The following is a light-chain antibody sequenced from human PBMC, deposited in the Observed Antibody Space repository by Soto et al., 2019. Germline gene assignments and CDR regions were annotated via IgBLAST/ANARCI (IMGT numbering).Light chain of an antibody. Sequence: QSALTQPASVSGSPGQSITSSCTGTSSDVGGYNYVSWYQQHPGKAPKLIIYDVSKWPSGVSNRFSGSKSGNTASLTISGLQAEDEADYYCSSYASSSTVVFGGGTKLTVL. CDR3: SSYASSSTVV. J-gene: IGLJ2*01. V-gene: IGLV2-14*03. CDR1: SSDVGGYNY. CDR2: DVS.